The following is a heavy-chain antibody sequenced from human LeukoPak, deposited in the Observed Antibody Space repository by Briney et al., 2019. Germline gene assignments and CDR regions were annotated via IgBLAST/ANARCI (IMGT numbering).Heavy chain of an antibody. CDR3: ANGENVRIVGAKGWTYFDY. D-gene: IGHD1-26*01. CDR1: GFTFSSYG. CDR2: ILYDGSNK. V-gene: IGHV3-30*02. J-gene: IGHJ4*02. Sequence: PGGSLRLSCAASGFTFSSYGMHWVRQAPGKGLEWVAFILYDGSNKYYADSVKGRFTISRDNSKNTLYLQMNSLRAEDTAVYYCANGENVRIVGAKGWTYFDYWGQGTLVTVSS.